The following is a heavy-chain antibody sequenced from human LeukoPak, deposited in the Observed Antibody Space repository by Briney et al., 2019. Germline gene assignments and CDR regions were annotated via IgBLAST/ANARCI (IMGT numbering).Heavy chain of an antibody. D-gene: IGHD2-2*01. CDR2: IYPDDSHA. V-gene: IGHV5-51*01. J-gene: IGHJ3*02. CDR1: GYSFTNYW. CDR3: ARHRYDKYCSTNGCPGAFDI. Sequence: GESLKISCKGSGYSFTNYWIGWVRQMPGKGLEWMGIIYPDDSHATYSPSFQGRVTISVDKSITTAYLQWSSLKASDTAMYYCARHRYDKYCSTNGCPGAFDIWGQGTTVTVSS.